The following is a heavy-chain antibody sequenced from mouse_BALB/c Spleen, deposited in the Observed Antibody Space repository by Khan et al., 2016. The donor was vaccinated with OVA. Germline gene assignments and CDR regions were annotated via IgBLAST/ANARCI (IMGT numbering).Heavy chain of an antibody. Sequence: VQLKQSGAELVKPGASVKLSCTASGFNINDTYIHWVKQRPEQGLEWIGRITPANGNNEYDPMFQGKATMRADTSSNTAYLQLSSLTSGDTAVYNGIRPSYDPRKLDDWGAGTTGTVSS. J-gene: IGHJ1*01. CDR2: ITPANGNN. V-gene: IGHV14-3*02. D-gene: IGHD2-3*01. CDR3: IRPSYDPRKLDD. CDR1: GFNINDTY.